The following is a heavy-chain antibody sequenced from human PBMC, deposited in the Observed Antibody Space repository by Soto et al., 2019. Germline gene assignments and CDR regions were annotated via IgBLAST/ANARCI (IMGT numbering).Heavy chain of an antibody. J-gene: IGHJ6*02. CDR3: TTPTDQDKTYYYYYGMDV. CDR2: IKSKTDGGTT. Sequence: EVQLVESGGGLVKPGGSLRLSCAASGFTFSNAWMSWVRQAPGKGLEWVGRIKSKTDGGTTDYAAPVKGRFTISRDDSKHTLYLQMNSLKTEDTAVYYCTTPTDQDKTYYYYYGMDVWGQGTTVTVSS. D-gene: IGHD2-15*01. V-gene: IGHV3-15*01. CDR1: GFTFSNAW.